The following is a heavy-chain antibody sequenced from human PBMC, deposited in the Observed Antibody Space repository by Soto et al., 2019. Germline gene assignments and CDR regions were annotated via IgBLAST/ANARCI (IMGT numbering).Heavy chain of an antibody. CDR1: GGTFSPYT. D-gene: IGHD3-10*01. CDR2: IIPFLGVP. J-gene: IGHJ4*02. V-gene: IGHV1-69*08. Sequence: QVQLVQSGAEVKKPGSSVKVSCKASGGTFSPYTINWVRQAPGQGREWMGRIIPFLGVPNYAPKFQARVTITADQSTSTAYMELSGLRFEDTAVYYCARDCESAVSTGSFGGFWGRGTLVTVSS. CDR3: ARDCESAVSTGSFGGF.